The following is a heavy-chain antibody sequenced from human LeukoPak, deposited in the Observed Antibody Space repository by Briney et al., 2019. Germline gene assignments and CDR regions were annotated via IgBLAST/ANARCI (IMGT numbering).Heavy chain of an antibody. CDR3: ASGYSSGWSQYYY. Sequence: SETLSLTCTVSGGSISSGSYYWSWIRQPAGQGLEWIGRIYTSGSTNYNPSLKSRVTISVDTSKNQFSLKLSSVTAADTAVYYCASGYSSGWSQYYYWGQGTLATVSS. CDR2: IYTSGST. V-gene: IGHV4-61*02. CDR1: GGSISSGSYY. J-gene: IGHJ4*02. D-gene: IGHD6-19*01.